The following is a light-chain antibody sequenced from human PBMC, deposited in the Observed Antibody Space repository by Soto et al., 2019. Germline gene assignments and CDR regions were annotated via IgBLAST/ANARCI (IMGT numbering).Light chain of an antibody. CDR2: DAS. CDR1: QSVSSN. J-gene: IGKJ5*01. Sequence: EIMMTQPPATPSVSPGERATLSCRASQSVSSNLAWYQQKPGQAPRLLIYDASNRATGIPTRFSGSGSGTDFTLTISSLEPEDFAVYYCQQRSNWPPITFGQGTRLEIK. V-gene: IGKV3-11*01. CDR3: QQRSNWPPIT.